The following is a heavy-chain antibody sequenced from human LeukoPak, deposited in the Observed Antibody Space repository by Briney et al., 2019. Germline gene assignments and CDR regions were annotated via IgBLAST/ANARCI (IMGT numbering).Heavy chain of an antibody. V-gene: IGHV3-23*01. CDR1: GFTFSSYA. J-gene: IGHJ6*02. CDR3: ARGGKFGSWGIYYYYGMDV. D-gene: IGHD6-13*01. CDR2: ISGSGGST. Sequence: GGSLRLSCAASGFTFSSYAMSWVRQAPGKGLEWVSAISGSGGSTYYADSVKGRFTISRDNSKNTLYLQMNSLRAEDTAVYYCARGGKFGSWGIYYYYGMDVWGQGTTVTVSS.